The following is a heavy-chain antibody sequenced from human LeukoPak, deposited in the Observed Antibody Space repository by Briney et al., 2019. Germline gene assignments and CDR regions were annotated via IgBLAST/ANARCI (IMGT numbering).Heavy chain of an antibody. Sequence: PSETLSLTCAVYGGSFSGYYWSWIRQPPGKRPEWIGEINHSGSTNYNPSLKSRVTISVDTSKNQSSLKLSSVTAADTAVYYCARGEPTNYDFWSGYPGKYYFDYWGQGTLVTVSS. CDR3: ARGEPTNYDFWSGYPGKYYFDY. J-gene: IGHJ4*02. CDR1: GGSFSGYY. V-gene: IGHV4-34*01. D-gene: IGHD3-3*01. CDR2: INHSGST.